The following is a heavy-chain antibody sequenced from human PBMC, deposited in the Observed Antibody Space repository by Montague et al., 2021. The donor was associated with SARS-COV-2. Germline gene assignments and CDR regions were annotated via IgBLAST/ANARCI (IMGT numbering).Heavy chain of an antibody. D-gene: IGHD2-2*01. CDR2: IYYSGST. J-gene: IGHJ4*02. CDR1: GGSISSSSYY. V-gene: IGHV4-39*01. CDR3: ARLHCSSTSCYYLFFAETSHFDY. Sequence: SETLSLTCTVSGGSISSSSYYWGWIRQSPGKGLEWIGSIYYSGSTYYNPSLKSRVTISVDTSKNQFSLKLSSVTAADTAVYYCARLHCSSTSCYYLFFAETSHFDYWGQGTLVTVSS.